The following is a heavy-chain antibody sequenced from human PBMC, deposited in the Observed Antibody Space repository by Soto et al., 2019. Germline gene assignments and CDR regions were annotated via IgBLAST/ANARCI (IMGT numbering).Heavy chain of an antibody. Sequence: ASVKVSCKASGYTFNSYDINWVRQAPGQGLEWMGRIIPILGIANYAQKFQGRVTITADKSTSTAYMELSSLRSEDTAVYYCAMEYCSSTSCYRDYWGQGTLVTSPQ. J-gene: IGHJ4*02. D-gene: IGHD2-2*02. V-gene: IGHV1-69*04. CDR1: GYTFNSYD. CDR3: AMEYCSSTSCYRDY. CDR2: IIPILGIA.